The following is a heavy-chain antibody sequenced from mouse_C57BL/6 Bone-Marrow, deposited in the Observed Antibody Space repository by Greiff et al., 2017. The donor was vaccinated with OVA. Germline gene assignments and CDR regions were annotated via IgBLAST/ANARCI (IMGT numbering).Heavy chain of an antibody. CDR1: CYAFSSSW. CDR3: AGTAQVTCYFDY. Sequence: VQLQESGPELVKPGASVKISCKASCYAFSSSWMNWVKQRPGKGLEWIGRIYPGDGDTNYNGKFKGKATLTADKSSSTAYMQLSSLTSEDSAVYFCAGTAQVTCYFDYWGQGTTLTVSS. CDR2: IYPGDGDT. J-gene: IGHJ2*01. D-gene: IGHD3-2*02. V-gene: IGHV1-82*01.